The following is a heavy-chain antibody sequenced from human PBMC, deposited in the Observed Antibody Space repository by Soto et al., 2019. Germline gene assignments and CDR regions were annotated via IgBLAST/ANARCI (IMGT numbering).Heavy chain of an antibody. CDR1: GFTFKNYP. Sequence: EVQLLESGGALVQPGGSLRLSCAASGFTFKNYPMTWVRQPPGKGLEWVSGIDGSGTRGFYVDSVNGRFTVSRDNFKNTLYLEMNNLRAADTALYFCATEVTVFGVTQPQWGQGTLVTVSS. V-gene: IGHV3-23*05. CDR3: ATEVTVFGVTQPQ. D-gene: IGHD3-3*01. CDR2: IDGSGTRG. J-gene: IGHJ4*02.